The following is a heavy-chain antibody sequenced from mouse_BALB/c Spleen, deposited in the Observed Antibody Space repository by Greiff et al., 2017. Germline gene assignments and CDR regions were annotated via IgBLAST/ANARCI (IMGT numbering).Heavy chain of an antibody. CDR1: GYTFSSYW. V-gene: IGHV1-9*01. J-gene: IGHJ2*01. D-gene: IGHD1-1*01. CDR2: ILPGSGST. CDR3: ARAGYYYGSRLFDY. Sequence: QVQLQQSGAELMKPGASVTISCKATGYTFSSYWIEWVKQRPGHGLEWIGEILPGSGSTNYNEKFKGKATFTADTSSNTAYMQLSSLTSEDSAVYYCARAGYYYGSRLFDYWGQGTTLTVSS.